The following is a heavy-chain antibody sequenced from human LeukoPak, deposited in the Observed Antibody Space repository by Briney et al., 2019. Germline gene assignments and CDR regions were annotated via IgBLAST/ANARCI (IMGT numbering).Heavy chain of an antibody. CDR2: IYLGDSET. J-gene: IGHJ4*02. CDR3: ARHPSYMSGWPLDY. V-gene: IGHV5-51*01. D-gene: IGHD6-19*01. CDR1: GYSSTSSW. Sequence: GASLQISCKGSGYSSTSSWIGWVRQLPGKGLDWMGIIYLGDSETRYSPSSQGQVTISADKSINTAYLQWSSLKASDTAMYYCARHPSYMSGWPLDYWGQGTLVIVSS.